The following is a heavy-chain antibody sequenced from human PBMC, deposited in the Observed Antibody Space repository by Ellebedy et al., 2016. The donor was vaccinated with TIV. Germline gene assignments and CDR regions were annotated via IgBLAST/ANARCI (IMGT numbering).Heavy chain of an antibody. V-gene: IGHV3-74*03. CDR1: GFTFGPFW. Sequence: GESLKISCEASGFTFGPFWMHWVRQAPGKGLVWVSHINSDGSTIKYVDSVKGRFTVSRDNAKNTLYLQLNNLRAEDTAVYYCARDRGYPDAFDIWGQGTMVTVSS. CDR2: INSDGSTI. D-gene: IGHD2-15*01. CDR3: ARDRGYPDAFDI. J-gene: IGHJ3*02.